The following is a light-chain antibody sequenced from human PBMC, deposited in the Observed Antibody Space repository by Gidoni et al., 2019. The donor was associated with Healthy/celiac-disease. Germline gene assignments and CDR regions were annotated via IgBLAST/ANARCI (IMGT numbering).Light chain of an antibody. Sequence: EIVMTQSPATLSVSPGERATLSCRASQSVSSNLAWYQQKPGQAPRLLIYGASTRATGIPARLSSSGSGTEFTLTISSLKSEDFAVYYCQQYNNWPQTFGQGTKVEIK. CDR2: GAS. CDR1: QSVSSN. CDR3: QQYNNWPQT. J-gene: IGKJ1*01. V-gene: IGKV3-15*01.